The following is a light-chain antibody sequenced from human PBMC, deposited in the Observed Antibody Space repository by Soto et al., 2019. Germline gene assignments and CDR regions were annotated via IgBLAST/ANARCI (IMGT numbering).Light chain of an antibody. CDR3: CSYTVNRTLL. CDR1: SSDVGGYTY. V-gene: IGLV2-14*01. CDR2: EVR. J-gene: IGLJ1*01. Sequence: QSVLTQPASVSGSPGQSITISCTGTSSDVGGYTYVSWYQQHPGKAPKLMIYEVRRRPSGVSTRFSGSKSGSTASLTISGLQAEDEADYFCCSYTVNRTLLFGTGTKLTVL.